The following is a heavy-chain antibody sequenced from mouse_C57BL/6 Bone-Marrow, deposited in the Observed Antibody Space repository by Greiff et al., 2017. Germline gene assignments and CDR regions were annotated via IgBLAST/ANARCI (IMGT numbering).Heavy chain of an antibody. Sequence: VQLVESGAELVRPGTSVKVSCKASGYAFTNYLIEWVKQRPGQGLEWIGVINPGSGGTNYNEKFKGKATLTADKSSSTAYMQLSSLTSEDSAVYFCARSTPLTGVSHYYAMDYWGQGTSVTVSS. CDR2: INPGSGGT. D-gene: IGHD4-1*01. CDR3: ARSTPLTGVSHYYAMDY. CDR1: GYAFTNYL. J-gene: IGHJ4*01. V-gene: IGHV1-54*01.